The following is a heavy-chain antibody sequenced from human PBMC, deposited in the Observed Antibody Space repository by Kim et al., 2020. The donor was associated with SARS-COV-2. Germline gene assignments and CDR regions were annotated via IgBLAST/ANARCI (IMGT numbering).Heavy chain of an antibody. CDR1: GGSISSSNW. CDR2: IYHSGST. V-gene: IGHV4-4*02. CDR3: ARRYCSSTSCFYFDY. Sequence: SETLSLTCAVSGGSISSSNWWSWVRQPPGKGLEWIGEIYHSGSTNYNPSLKSRVTISVDKSKNQFSLKLSSVTAADTAVYYCARRYCSSTSCFYFDYWGQGTLVTVSS. J-gene: IGHJ4*02. D-gene: IGHD2-2*01.